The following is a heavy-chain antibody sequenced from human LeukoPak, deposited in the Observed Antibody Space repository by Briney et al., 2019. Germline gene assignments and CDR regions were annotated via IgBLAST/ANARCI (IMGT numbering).Heavy chain of an antibody. J-gene: IGHJ4*02. D-gene: IGHD3-10*01. CDR1: GFTFSDYY. CDR2: ISSSGSTI. CDR3: ARDMRPGSGSYYTFDY. Sequence: KPGGSLRLSCAASGFTFSDYYMSWIRQAPGKGLEWVSYISSSGSTIYYADSVKGRFTISRDNAKNSLYLQMNSLRAEDTAVYYCARDMRPGSGSYYTFDYWGQGTLVTVSS. V-gene: IGHV3-11*04.